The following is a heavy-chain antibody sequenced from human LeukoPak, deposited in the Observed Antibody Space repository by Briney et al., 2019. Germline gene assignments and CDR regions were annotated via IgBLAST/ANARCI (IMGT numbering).Heavy chain of an antibody. CDR2: INHSGST. J-gene: IGHJ4*02. CDR1: GGSFSGYY. CDR3: ERAGMLSIFGVVIDGFDY. V-gene: IGHV4-34*01. D-gene: IGHD3-3*01. Sequence: SETLSLTCAVYGGSFSGYYWSWIRQPPGKGLDWIGEINHSGSTNYNPSLKSRVTISVDTSKNQFSLKLSSVTAADTAVYYCERAGMLSIFGVVIDGFDYWGQGTLVTVSS.